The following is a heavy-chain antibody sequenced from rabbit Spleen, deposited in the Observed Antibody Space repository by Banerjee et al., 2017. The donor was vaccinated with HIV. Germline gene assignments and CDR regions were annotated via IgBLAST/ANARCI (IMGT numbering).Heavy chain of an antibody. CDR1: GFSFTNHYY. D-gene: IGHD1-1*01. CDR2: INIVTGKS. J-gene: IGHJ4*01. V-gene: IGHV1S40*01. Sequence: QSLEESGGDLVKPGASLALTCTASGFSFTNHYYMCWVRQAPGKGLEWIACINIVTGKSVYASWAKGRFTMSRTSSTTVTLQMTSLTAADTATYFCARDLVAVIGWNFNLWGPGTLVTVS. CDR3: ARDLVAVIGWNFNL.